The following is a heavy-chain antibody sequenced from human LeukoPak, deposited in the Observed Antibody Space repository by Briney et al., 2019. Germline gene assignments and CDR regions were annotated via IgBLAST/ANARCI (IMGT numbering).Heavy chain of an antibody. CDR1: GFTFSNAW. D-gene: IGHD2-2*01. J-gene: IGHJ4*02. Sequence: GGSLRLSCAASGFTFSNAWMSWVRQAPGKGLEWVGRIKSKTDGGTTDYAAPVKGRFTISRDDSKNTLYLQMNSLKTEDTAVYFWTTVIVVVPASPFDYWGQGTLVTVSS. V-gene: IGHV3-15*01. CDR3: TTVIVVVPASPFDY. CDR2: IKSKTDGGTT.